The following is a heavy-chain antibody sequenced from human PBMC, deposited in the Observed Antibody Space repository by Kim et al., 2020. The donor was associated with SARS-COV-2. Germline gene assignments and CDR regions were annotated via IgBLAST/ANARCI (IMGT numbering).Heavy chain of an antibody. CDR2: ISMDARDT. Sequence: GGSLRLSCSASGFTFTHHGMHWVRQAPGKGLEWVTAISMDARDTYYRDSVRGRFTISRDNSKNTLYLQMDSLRVEDTAVYYCVKDNAAAHSVFQHWGQGTLVTVSS. CDR3: VKDNAAAHSVFQH. D-gene: IGHD6-13*01. V-gene: IGHV3-30*18. J-gene: IGHJ1*01. CDR1: GFTFTHHG.